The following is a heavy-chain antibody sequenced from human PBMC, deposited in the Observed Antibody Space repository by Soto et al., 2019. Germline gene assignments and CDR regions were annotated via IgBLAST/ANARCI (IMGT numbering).Heavy chain of an antibody. V-gene: IGHV3-33*01. Sequence: GGSLRLSCAASGFTISSSGMHWVRQAPGKGLEWVAVIWYDGSNKYYADSVKGRFTISRDNSKNTLYLQMNSLRAEDTAVYYCARALGDYDILTGYRYYYYYGMDVWG. CDR1: GFTISSSG. CDR2: IWYDGSNK. D-gene: IGHD3-9*01. J-gene: IGHJ6*01. CDR3: ARALGDYDILTGYRYYYYYGMDV.